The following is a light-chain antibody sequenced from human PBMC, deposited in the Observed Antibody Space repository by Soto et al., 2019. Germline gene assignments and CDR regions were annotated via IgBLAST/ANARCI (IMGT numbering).Light chain of an antibody. V-gene: IGKV3-11*01. CDR3: QQRNNWPPS. J-gene: IGKJ5*01. CDR2: DTS. Sequence: EVVLTQSPATLSVSPGERATLSCRASQRLSGYLVWYQQKPGQSPRLLMSDTSNRASGIPARFSGGGSGTDYTLTISNVEPEDVAVYYCQQRNNWPPSFGPGTRLENK. CDR1: QRLSGY.